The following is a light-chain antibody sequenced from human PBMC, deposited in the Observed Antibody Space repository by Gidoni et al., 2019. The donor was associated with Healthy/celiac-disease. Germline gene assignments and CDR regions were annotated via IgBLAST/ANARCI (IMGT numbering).Light chain of an antibody. CDR1: QSVSSSY. V-gene: IGKV3-20*01. J-gene: IGKJ3*01. Sequence: ESVLTQSPGTLSLSPGERATLSCRASQSVSSSYLAWYQQKPGQAPRLLIYGASSRATGIPDRFSGSGSGTDFTLTISRLEPEDFAVYYCQQYGSSLGFTFGPGTKVEIK. CDR3: QQYGSSLGFT. CDR2: GAS.